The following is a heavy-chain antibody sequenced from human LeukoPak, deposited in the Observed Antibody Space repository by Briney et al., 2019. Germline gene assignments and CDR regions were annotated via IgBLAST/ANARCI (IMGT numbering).Heavy chain of an antibody. CDR1: GCSVSSGSYY. J-gene: IGHJ4*02. CDR3: ARGLSGYSAYDY. CDR2: IYYSGST. D-gene: IGHD5-12*01. V-gene: IGHV4-61*01. Sequence: PSETLSLTCTVSGCSVSSGSYYWSWIRQPPGKGLEWIGYIYYSGSTTYNPSLKSRVTISKDTSKNQFSLKLSSVTAADTAVYYCARGLSGYSAYDYWGQGALVTVSS.